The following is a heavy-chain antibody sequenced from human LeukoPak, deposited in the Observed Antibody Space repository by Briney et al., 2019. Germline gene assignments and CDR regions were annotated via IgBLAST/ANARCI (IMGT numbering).Heavy chain of an antibody. Sequence: GGSLRLSCAASGFTFSSYWMSWVRQAPGKGLEWGANIKQDGSEKYYVDSVKGRFTISRDNAKNTLYLQMNSLRAEDTAVYYCARGNYYDSSGHPDAFDIWGQGTMVTVSS. CDR1: GFTFSSYW. J-gene: IGHJ3*02. V-gene: IGHV3-7*01. CDR3: ARGNYYDSSGHPDAFDI. CDR2: IKQDGSEK. D-gene: IGHD3-22*01.